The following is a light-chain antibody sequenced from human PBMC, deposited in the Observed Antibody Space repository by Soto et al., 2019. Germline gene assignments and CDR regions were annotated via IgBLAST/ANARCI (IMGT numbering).Light chain of an antibody. CDR3: QQYYSTPVT. V-gene: IGKV4-1*01. Sequence: DIVMTQSPDSLVVSLGERATINCKSSQSVLYSSNNKNYVAWYQQKPGQPPKLLIYWASTRESGVPDRFSGSGSGTDFTLTISSLQAEDVAVYYCQQYYSTPVTFGQGTKLEIK. CDR2: WAS. CDR1: QSVLYSSNNKNY. J-gene: IGKJ2*01.